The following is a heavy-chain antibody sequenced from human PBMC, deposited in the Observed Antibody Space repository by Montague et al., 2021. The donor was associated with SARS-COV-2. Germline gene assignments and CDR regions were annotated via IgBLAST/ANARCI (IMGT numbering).Heavy chain of an antibody. CDR3: ARVGRQQLVRLSGMDV. CDR2: INYSGST. J-gene: IGHJ6*02. V-gene: IGHV4-39*07. Sequence: SETLSLTCTVSGXSISSSSHYWGWIRQPPGKGLEWIGNINYSGSTYYNRCVKSRVTISVDTSKNQFSLKLSSVTAADTAVYYCARVGRQQLVRLSGMDVWGQGTTVTVSS. CDR1: GXSISSSSHY. D-gene: IGHD6-13*01.